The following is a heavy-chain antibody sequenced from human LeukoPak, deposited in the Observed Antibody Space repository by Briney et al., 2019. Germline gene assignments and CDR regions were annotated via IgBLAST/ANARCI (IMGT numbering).Heavy chain of an antibody. CDR2: IYYSGST. V-gene: IGHV4-4*02. CDR1: GGSISSSSW. Sequence: PSGTLSLTCAVSGGSISSSSWWSWVRQPPGKGLEWIGYIYYSGSTYYNPSLKSRVTISVDTSKNQFSLKLSSVTAADTAVYYCAREEEGSIDYWGQGTLVTVSS. CDR3: AREEEGSIDY. J-gene: IGHJ4*02.